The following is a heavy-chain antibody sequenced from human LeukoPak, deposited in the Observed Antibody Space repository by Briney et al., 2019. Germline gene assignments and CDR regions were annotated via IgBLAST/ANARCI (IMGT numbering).Heavy chain of an antibody. V-gene: IGHV3-23*01. CDR1: GFTFSSYA. D-gene: IGHD3-22*01. CDR3: AKHRDNGDSSGYHDFDF. J-gene: IGHJ4*02. Sequence: QPGGSLRLSCAASGFTFSSYAMSWVRQAPGKGLEWVSAISGSGGSTYYADSVKGRFTLSRDNSKNTLYLQMSSLRADDTAVYYCAKHRDNGDSSGYHDFDFWGQGTLVTVSS. CDR2: ISGSGGST.